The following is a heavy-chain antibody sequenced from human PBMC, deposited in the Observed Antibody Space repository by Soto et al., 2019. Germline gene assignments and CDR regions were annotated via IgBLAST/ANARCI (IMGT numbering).Heavy chain of an antibody. D-gene: IGHD3-10*01. J-gene: IGHJ4*02. CDR2: VSYSGST. CDR1: GGSIRRYS. Sequence: QVQLQESGPGLVTPSETMSLPCTVSGGSIRRYSWSWIRQPPGQGLERIVYVSYSGSTNYNPSLNSLVTTSVDTSTNQFSLKLNSMTAADTSVYYCARHTYGAGSKYFDYWGQGTLVTVSS. CDR3: ARHTYGAGSKYFDY. V-gene: IGHV4-59*08.